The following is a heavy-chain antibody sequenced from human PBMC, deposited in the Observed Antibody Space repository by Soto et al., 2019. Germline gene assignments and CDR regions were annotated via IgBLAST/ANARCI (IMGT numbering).Heavy chain of an antibody. V-gene: IGHV4-59*01. D-gene: IGHD3-22*01. Sequence: PSETLSLTCTVSGGSISSYYWSWIRQPPGKGLEWIGYIYYSESANYNPSLKSRVTISVDTSKNQFSLKLSSVTAADTAVYYCARVGTYYYDSSGYYYPEYFQHWGQGTLVTVSS. CDR2: IYYSESA. J-gene: IGHJ1*01. CDR3: ARVGTYYYDSSGYYYPEYFQH. CDR1: GGSISSYY.